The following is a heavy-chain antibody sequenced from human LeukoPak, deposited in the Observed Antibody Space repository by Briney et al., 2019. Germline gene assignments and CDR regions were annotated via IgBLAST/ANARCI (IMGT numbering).Heavy chain of an antibody. V-gene: IGHV4-39*07. Sequence: PSETLSLTCTVSGGSISGSSYYWGWIRQPPGKGLEWIGSIYYSGSTNYNPSLKSRVTISVDTSKNQFSLKLSSVTAADTAVYYCARVALDYGDYVWFDPWGQGTLVTVSS. CDR1: GGSISGSSYY. D-gene: IGHD4-17*01. J-gene: IGHJ5*02. CDR2: IYYSGST. CDR3: ARVALDYGDYVWFDP.